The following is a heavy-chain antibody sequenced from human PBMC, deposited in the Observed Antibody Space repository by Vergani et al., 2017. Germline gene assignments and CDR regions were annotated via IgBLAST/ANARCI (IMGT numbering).Heavy chain of an antibody. J-gene: IGHJ4*02. D-gene: IGHD6-13*01. Sequence: QVQLVQSGAEVKKPGASVKVSCKASGYTFTGYYMHWVRQAPGQGLEWMGWINPNSGGTNYAQKFQGRVSITADKSASTAYMELSSLRSEDTAVYYCAVIAAAADYWGQGTLVTVSS. CDR3: AVIAAAADY. CDR1: GYTFTGYY. CDR2: INPNSGGT. V-gene: IGHV1-2*02.